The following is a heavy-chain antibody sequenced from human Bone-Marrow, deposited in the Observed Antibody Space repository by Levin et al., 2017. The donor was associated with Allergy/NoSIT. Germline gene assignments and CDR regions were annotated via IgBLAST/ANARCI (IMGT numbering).Heavy chain of an antibody. Sequence: GESLKISCAASGFTFSSYSMNWVRQAPGKGLEWVSSISSSSSYIYYADSVKGRFTISRDNAKNSLYLQMNSLRAEDTAVYYCARDRAVAGSIFDYWGQGTLVTVSS. CDR3: ARDRAVAGSIFDY. D-gene: IGHD6-19*01. CDR2: ISSSSSYI. J-gene: IGHJ4*02. V-gene: IGHV3-21*01. CDR1: GFTFSSYS.